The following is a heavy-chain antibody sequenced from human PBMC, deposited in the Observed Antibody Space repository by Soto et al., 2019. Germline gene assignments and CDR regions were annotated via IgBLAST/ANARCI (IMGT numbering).Heavy chain of an antibody. CDR2: INADNGST. J-gene: IGHJ6*02. V-gene: IGHV1-3*01. D-gene: IGHD3-9*01. CDR3: ARVGRISELRYFDLLKPNPDYSGMNV. CDR1: GYTFTSYA. Sequence: ASVKVSCKASGYTFTSYAMHWVRQAPGQRLEWMGWINADNGSTKYAQKFQGWVTITRDTSISTAYMELSRLRSDDTAVYYCARVGRISELRYFDLLKPNPDYSGMNVWGQGTTVTVSS.